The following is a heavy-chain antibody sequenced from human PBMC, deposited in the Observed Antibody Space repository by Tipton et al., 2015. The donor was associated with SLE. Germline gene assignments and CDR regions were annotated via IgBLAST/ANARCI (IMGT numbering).Heavy chain of an antibody. CDR1: GYSISSGYY. D-gene: IGHD1-14*01. V-gene: IGHV4-38-2*02. Sequence: TLSLTCTVSGYSISSGYYWRWLRQPPGKGLEWIGSIYHSGSTYYNPSLKSRVTISVDTSKNQFSRKLSSVTAPDTAVYYCQRVGWAGNLFDYWGQGTLVTVSA. J-gene: IGHJ4*02. CDR2: IYHSGST. CDR3: QRVGWAGNLFDY.